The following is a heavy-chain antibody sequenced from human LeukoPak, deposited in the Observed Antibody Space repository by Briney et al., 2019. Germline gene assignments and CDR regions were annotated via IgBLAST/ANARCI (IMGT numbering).Heavy chain of an antibody. CDR3: ARAVGSGFYYFDY. J-gene: IGHJ4*02. CDR1: GYTFTSYG. V-gene: IGHV1-18*01. Sequence: ASVKVSCKASGYTFTSYGISWVRQAPGQVLEWMGWISAYNGNTNYAQKLQGRVTITTDTSTSTAYMELRSLRSDDTAAYYGARAVGSGFYYFDYWGQGTLVTVSS. D-gene: IGHD1-26*01. CDR2: ISAYNGNT.